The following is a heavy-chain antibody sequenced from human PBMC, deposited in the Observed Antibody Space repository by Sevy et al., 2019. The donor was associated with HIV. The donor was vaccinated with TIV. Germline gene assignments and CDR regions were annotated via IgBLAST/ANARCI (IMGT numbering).Heavy chain of an antibody. V-gene: IGHV1-18*01. J-gene: IGHJ5*02. CDR2: ISAYNGNT. Sequence: ASVKVSCKASGCTFTSYGISWVRQAPGQGLEWMGWISAYNGNTNYAKKLPVSVTRTTDTSKSTAYMKLRSLRSDDTAVYYCARRGIPGNWFDPWGQGTLFTVSS. D-gene: IGHD2-2*02. CDR3: ARRGIPGNWFDP. CDR1: GCTFTSYG.